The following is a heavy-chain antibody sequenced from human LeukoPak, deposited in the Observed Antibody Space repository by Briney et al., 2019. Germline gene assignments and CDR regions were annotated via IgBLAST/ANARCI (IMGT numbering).Heavy chain of an antibody. CDR1: GYTFTSYG. CDR2: ISAYNGNT. J-gene: IGHJ6*03. V-gene: IGHV1-18*01. CDR3: ARGCGLRYFDWLFERYYYYMDV. Sequence: ASVKVSCKASGYTFTSYGISWVRQAPGQGLEWMGWISAYNGNTNYAQKLQGRVTMTTDTSTSTVYMELSSLRSDDTAVYYCARGCGLRYFDWLFERYYYYMDVWGKGTTVTVSS. D-gene: IGHD3-9*01.